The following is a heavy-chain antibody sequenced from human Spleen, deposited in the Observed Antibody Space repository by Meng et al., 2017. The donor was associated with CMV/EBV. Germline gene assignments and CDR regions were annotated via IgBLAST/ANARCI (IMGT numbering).Heavy chain of an antibody. V-gene: IGHV3-23*01. CDR2: ICSRGGIT. CDR1: GFMFSTYA. J-gene: IGHJ4*02. Sequence: GESLKISCAASGFMFSTYAMSWVRKAPGKGLVCVSGICSRGGITHYADSMKGRFTISRDNSKNTLFLQMTSLRAEDTAVYYCARGHSSGWFYFDCWGQGTLVTVSS. D-gene: IGHD6-19*01. CDR3: ARGHSSGWFYFDC.